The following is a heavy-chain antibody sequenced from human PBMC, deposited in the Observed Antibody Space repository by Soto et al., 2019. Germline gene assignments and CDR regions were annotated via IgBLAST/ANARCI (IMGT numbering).Heavy chain of an antibody. Sequence: GGSLRLSCAASGFTISSYAMSWVRQAPGKGLEWVSAISGSGGSTYYADSVKGRFTISRDNSKNTLYLQMNSLRAEDTAVYYCAKDRDIVVVPAASNSFDPWGQGTLVTVSS. V-gene: IGHV3-23*01. CDR3: AKDRDIVVVPAASNSFDP. D-gene: IGHD2-2*01. CDR2: ISGSGGST. CDR1: GFTISSYA. J-gene: IGHJ5*02.